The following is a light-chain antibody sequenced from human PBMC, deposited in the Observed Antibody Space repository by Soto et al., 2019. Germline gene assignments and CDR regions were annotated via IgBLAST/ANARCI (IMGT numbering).Light chain of an antibody. CDR1: SGDVGGYNY. Sequence: ALTQPPSASGSPGQSVTISCTGTSGDVGGYNYVSWYQQHPGKAPKLMIFEVSERPSGVPDRFSASKSGNTASLTVSGLQAEDEADYYCSSYAGSNNYVFGTGTKVTVL. J-gene: IGLJ1*01. CDR3: SSYAGSNNYV. CDR2: EVS. V-gene: IGLV2-8*01.